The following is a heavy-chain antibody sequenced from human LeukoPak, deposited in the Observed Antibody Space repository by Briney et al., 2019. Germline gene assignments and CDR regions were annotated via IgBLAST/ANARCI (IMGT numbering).Heavy chain of an antibody. J-gene: IGHJ6*02. V-gene: IGHV7-4-1*02. CDR2: INTNTGNP. CDR1: GYIFTRYA. CDR3: ARLPVAGALYYYYYYGMDV. Sequence: AASVKVSCNASGYIFTRYAMNWVRQAPGQGLEWMGWINTNTGNPTYAQGFTGRFVFSLDTSVSTAYLQISSLKAEDTAVYYCARLPVAGALYYYYYYGMDVWGQGTTVTVSS. D-gene: IGHD6-19*01.